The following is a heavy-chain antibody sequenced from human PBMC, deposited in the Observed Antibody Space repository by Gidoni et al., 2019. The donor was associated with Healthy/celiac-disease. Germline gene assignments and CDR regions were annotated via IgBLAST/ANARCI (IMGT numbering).Heavy chain of an antibody. CDR1: GGSISSYY. J-gene: IGHJ3*02. Sequence: QVQLQESGPGLVKPSETLSLTCTVPGGSISSYYWSWIRQPPGKGLEWIWYIYYSGSTNYNPSLKSRVTISVDTSKNQFSLKLSSVTAADTAVYYCARDSNYYDSSGYYAAFDIWGQGTMVTVSS. CDR3: ARDSNYYDSSGYYAAFDI. D-gene: IGHD3-22*01. CDR2: IYYSGST. V-gene: IGHV4-59*01.